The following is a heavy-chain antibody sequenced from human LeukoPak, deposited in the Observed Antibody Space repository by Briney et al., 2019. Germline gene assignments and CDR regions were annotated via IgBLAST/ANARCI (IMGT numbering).Heavy chain of an antibody. CDR3: AVLGLWSGYPIVRYMDV. CDR2: MNPNSGNT. Sequence: GASVKVSCKASGYTFTSYDINWVRQATGQGLEWMGWMNPNSGNTGYAQKFQGRVTITRNTSMSTAYMELSSLRSEDTAVYYCAVLGLWSGYPIVRYMDVWGKGTTVTVSS. CDR1: GYTFTSYD. V-gene: IGHV1-8*03. J-gene: IGHJ6*03. D-gene: IGHD3-3*01.